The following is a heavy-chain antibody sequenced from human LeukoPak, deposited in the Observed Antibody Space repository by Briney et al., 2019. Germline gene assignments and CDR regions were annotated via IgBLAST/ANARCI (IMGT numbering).Heavy chain of an antibody. CDR3: ARCRMYYFGDHVMT. V-gene: IGHV4-61*02. Sequence: PSQTLSLTCTVSGGSISSGSNYWSWIRQPVGKGLEWIGRIYTSGNTNYNPSLKSRVTISLDTSKNQFSLRLSSVTAADTAVYYCARCRMYYFGDHVMTWGQGTLVTVSS. D-gene: IGHD3-10*01. CDR2: IYTSGNT. J-gene: IGHJ5*02. CDR1: GGSISSGSNY.